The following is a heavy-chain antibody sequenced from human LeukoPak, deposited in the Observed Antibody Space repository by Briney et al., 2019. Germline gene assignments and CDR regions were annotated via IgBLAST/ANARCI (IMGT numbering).Heavy chain of an antibody. CDR3: ARDELGTLYYYYGMDV. Sequence: GASVKVSCKASGYTFTGYYMHWVRQAPGQGLEWMGWISPNSGGTNYAQKFQDRVTMTRDTSISTAYMELSRLRSDDTAVYYCARDELGTLYYYYGMDVWGQGTTVTVSS. J-gene: IGHJ6*02. V-gene: IGHV1-2*02. CDR2: ISPNSGGT. D-gene: IGHD7-27*01. CDR1: GYTFTGYY.